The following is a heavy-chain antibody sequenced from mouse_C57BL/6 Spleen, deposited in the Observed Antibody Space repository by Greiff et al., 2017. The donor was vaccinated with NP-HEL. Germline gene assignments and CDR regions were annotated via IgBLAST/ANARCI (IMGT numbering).Heavy chain of an antibody. V-gene: IGHV5-6*01. CDR2: ISSGGSYT. CDR3: ARQGGSTMITTGTSYWYFDV. D-gene: IGHD2-4*01. J-gene: IGHJ1*03. CDR1: GFTFSSYG. Sequence: EVQLVESGGDLVKPGGSLKLSCAASGFTFSSYGMSWVRQTPDKRLEWVATISSGGSYTYYPDSVKGRFTISRDNAKNTLYLQMSSLKSEDTAMYYCARQGGSTMITTGTSYWYFDVWGTGTTVTVSS.